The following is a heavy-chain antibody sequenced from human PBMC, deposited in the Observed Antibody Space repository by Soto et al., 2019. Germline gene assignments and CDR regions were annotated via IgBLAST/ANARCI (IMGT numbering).Heavy chain of an antibody. J-gene: IGHJ4*02. V-gene: IGHV3-74*01. CDR3: VRTSLVVAAATREDY. CDR1: GFTFSRYW. Sequence: EVQLVESGGGLVQPGGSLSLSCAASGFTFSRYWMHWVRQAPGKGLVWVSRINSDGCSTSYADSVKGRFTISRDEAKNSLYLQMNSPRAADTDVYYCVRTSLVVAAATREDYWGQGTLVTVSS. CDR2: INSDGCST. D-gene: IGHD2-15*01.